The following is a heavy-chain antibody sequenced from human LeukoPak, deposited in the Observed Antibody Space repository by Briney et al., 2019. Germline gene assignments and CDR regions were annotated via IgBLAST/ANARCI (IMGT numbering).Heavy chain of an antibody. CDR1: GFTFSSYS. CDR2: ISNSSSYI. J-gene: IGHJ4*02. Sequence: GGSLRLSCAASGFTFSSYSMHWVRQAPGKGLEWVSSISNSSSYIYYADSVKGRLTISRDNAKNSLYLQMNSLRAEDTAVYYCARESDYWGQGTLVTVSS. V-gene: IGHV3-21*01. CDR3: ARESDY.